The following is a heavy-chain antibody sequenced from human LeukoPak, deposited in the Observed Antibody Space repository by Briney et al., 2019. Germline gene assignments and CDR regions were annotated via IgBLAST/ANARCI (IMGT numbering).Heavy chain of an antibody. CDR1: GFIFSNYA. CDR3: ARDMVRGVFTTRTIDY. CDR2: ISGSGGST. Sequence: GGSLRLSCAASGFIFSNYAMSWVRQAPGKGLEWVSGISGSGGSTVYVDSVKGRFTISRDNARNSLYLQMNSLRAEDTAVYYCARDMVRGVFTTRTIDYWGQGTLVTVSS. D-gene: IGHD3-10*01. V-gene: IGHV3-23*01. J-gene: IGHJ4*02.